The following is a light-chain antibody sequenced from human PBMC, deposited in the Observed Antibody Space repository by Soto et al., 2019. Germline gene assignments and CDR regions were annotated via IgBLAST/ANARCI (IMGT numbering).Light chain of an antibody. J-gene: IGKJ1*01. CDR1: QTISSW. Sequence: DIQMTQSPSTLSGSVGDRATITCRASQTISSWLAWYQQKPGKAPKLLIYKASTLKSGVPSRFGGSGSGTEFTLTISSLQPDDFATYYCQHYNSYSEAFGQGTKVDIK. CDR3: QHYNSYSEA. V-gene: IGKV1-5*03. CDR2: KAS.